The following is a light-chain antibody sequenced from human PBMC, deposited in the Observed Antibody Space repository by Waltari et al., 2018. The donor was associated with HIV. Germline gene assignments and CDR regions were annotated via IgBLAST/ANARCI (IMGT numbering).Light chain of an antibody. CDR1: SSTNGGHT. Sequence: QSVLPQPPSASGTPGQRVTISSSGSSSTNGGHTVNCYQQAPAPAPKLLIYSNDQRPSGAPDLSSGAKSGTSASRAISGLQSEDEADYYCEAWDDSLDGFVFRTGTKVTVL. V-gene: IGLV1-44*01. J-gene: IGLJ1*01. CDR3: EAWDDSLDGFV. CDR2: SND.